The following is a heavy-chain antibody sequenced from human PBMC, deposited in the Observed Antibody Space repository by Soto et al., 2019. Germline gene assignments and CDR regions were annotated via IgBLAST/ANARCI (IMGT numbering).Heavy chain of an antibody. Sequence: EVRLVESGGGLVQPGGSLRLSCAASGFTFSSYSMNWVRQARGKGLEWISYISSSSSTIYYADSVKGRFTISRDNAKNSLYLQMNSLRAEDTAVYYCARDSGYDDDYWGQGTLVTVSS. D-gene: IGHD5-12*01. V-gene: IGHV3-48*01. J-gene: IGHJ4*02. CDR2: ISSSSSTI. CDR1: GFTFSSYS. CDR3: ARDSGYDDDY.